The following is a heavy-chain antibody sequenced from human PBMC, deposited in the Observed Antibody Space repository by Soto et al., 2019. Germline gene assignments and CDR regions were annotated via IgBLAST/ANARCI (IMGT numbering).Heavy chain of an antibody. V-gene: IGHV3-74*01. D-gene: IGHD3-10*01. Sequence: GGSLRLSCAASGYTFSHYWMHWVRQAPGKGLLWVSRVNRDGTITTYADSVKGRFTISXXXAXXSXXLXXSXXRAXDTAVYYCARGPEGFHPLSNNWFDPWGQGT. CDR1: GYTFSHYW. J-gene: IGHJ5*02. CDR3: ARGPEGFHPLSNNWFDP. CDR2: VNRDGTIT.